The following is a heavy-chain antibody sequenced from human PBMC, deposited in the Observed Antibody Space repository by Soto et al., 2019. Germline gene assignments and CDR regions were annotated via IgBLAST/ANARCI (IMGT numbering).Heavy chain of an antibody. V-gene: IGHV1-69*06. CDR2: IIPIFGTA. CDR3: AGGAGMGARDGSFDI. J-gene: IGHJ3*02. D-gene: IGHD1-26*01. CDR1: GGTFSSYA. Sequence: QVQLVQSGAEVKKPGSSVKVSCKASGGTFSSYAISWVRQAPGQGLEWMGGIIPIFGTANYAQKFQGRVTITADKSTGTAYMEVSSRRSEDTDVYDCAGGAGMGARDGSFDIWGQGTMVTVSS.